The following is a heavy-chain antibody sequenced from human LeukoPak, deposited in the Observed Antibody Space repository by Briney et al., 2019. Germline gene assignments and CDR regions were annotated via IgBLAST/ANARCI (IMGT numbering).Heavy chain of an antibody. CDR2: ISAYNGNT. J-gene: IGHJ1*01. CDR1: GYTFTSYG. CDR3: ARVLHNWNYAAEYFQH. Sequence: GASVKVSCKASGYTFTSYGISWVRQAPGQGLEWMGWISAYNGNTNCAQKLQGRVTMTTDTSTSTAYMELRSLRSDDTAVYYCARVLHNWNYAAEYFQHWGQGTLVTVSS. V-gene: IGHV1-18*01. D-gene: IGHD1-7*01.